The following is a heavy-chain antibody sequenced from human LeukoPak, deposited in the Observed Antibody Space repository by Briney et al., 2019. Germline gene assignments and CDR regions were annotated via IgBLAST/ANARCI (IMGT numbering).Heavy chain of an antibody. CDR3: ARDPSNTSGWSPYFDY. V-gene: IGHV1-18*04. Sequence: ASVKVSCKASGYTFNKHGITWVRQAPGQGLEWMGWISAYNGDTKYGQKFQGRVTLLIDTSASTAYMELRSLRSDDTAVYYCARDPSNTSGWSPYFDYWGQGALVTVSS. J-gene: IGHJ4*02. D-gene: IGHD6-19*01. CDR1: GYTFNKHG. CDR2: ISAYNGDT.